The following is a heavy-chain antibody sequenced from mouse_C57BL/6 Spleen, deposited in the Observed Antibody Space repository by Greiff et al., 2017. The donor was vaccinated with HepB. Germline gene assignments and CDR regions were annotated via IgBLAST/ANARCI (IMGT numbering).Heavy chain of an antibody. CDR3: ARLDWDKAWLAY. Sequence: EVQLVESGGDLVKPGGSLKLSCAASGFTFSSYGMSWVRQTPDKRLEWVATISSGGSYTYYPDSVKGRFTISRDNAKNTLYLQMSSLKSEDTAMYYCARLDWDKAWLAYWGQGTLVTVSA. J-gene: IGHJ3*01. CDR2: ISSGGSYT. V-gene: IGHV5-6*01. CDR1: GFTFSSYG. D-gene: IGHD4-1*01.